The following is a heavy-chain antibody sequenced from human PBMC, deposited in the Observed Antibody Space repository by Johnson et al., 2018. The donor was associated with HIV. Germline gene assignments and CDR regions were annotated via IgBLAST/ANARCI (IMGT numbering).Heavy chain of an antibody. CDR2: ISSGGSST. CDR3: ARGGTYNWSPDRIGNAFDI. V-gene: IGHV3-11*04. CDR1: GFVFSDSH. J-gene: IGHJ3*02. D-gene: IGHD1-20*01. Sequence: VQLVESGGALVKPGGSLRVSCLASGFVFSDSHMSWIRQAPGKGLAWISYISSGGSSTYSADSVRGRFTISRDNAKKSLFLQLSRLRAGDTGVYSCARGGTYNWSPDRIGNAFDIWGQGTTVTVSS.